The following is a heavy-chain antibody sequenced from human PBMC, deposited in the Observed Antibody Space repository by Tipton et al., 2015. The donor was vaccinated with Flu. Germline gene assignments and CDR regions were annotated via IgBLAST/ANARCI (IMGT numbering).Heavy chain of an antibody. CDR3: ARVPGEATPNYYYGMDV. D-gene: IGHD2-15*01. V-gene: IGHV1-69*01. CDR1: GGTFSSYA. J-gene: IGHJ6*02. CDR2: IIPIFGTA. Sequence: QLVQSGAEVKKPGSSVKVSCKASGGTFSSYAISWVRQAPGQGLEWMGGIIPIFGTANYAQKFQGRVTITADESTSTAYMELSSLRSEDTAVYYCARVPGEATPNYYYGMDVWGQGTTVTFYS.